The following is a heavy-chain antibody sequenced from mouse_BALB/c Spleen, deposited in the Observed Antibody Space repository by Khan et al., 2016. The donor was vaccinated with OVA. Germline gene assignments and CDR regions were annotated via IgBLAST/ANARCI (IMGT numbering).Heavy chain of an antibody. J-gene: IGHJ2*01. CDR3: ARSVTMTTVVATDFDY. D-gene: IGHD1-1*01. CDR2: ISYSGRT. Sequence: EVQLQESGPGLVKPSQSLSLTCTVTGYSITSDYAWNWIRQFPGNKLEWMGYISYSGRTSYNPSLTSRISITRDTSKKQFFLQFNSVTTEDTATYYCARSVTMTTVVATDFDYWGQGTTLTVSS. CDR1: GYSITSDYA. V-gene: IGHV3-2*02.